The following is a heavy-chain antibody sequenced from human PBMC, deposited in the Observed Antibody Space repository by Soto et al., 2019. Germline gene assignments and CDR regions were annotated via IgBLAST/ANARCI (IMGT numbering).Heavy chain of an antibody. D-gene: IGHD3-10*01. V-gene: IGHV4-39*02. CDR3: ARRSALPTYYKSMAF. CDR2: ISFSGST. Sequence: SETLSLTCIVSGGSISNRTSYWGWIRQPPGRGLEWIGTISFSGSTNFNPSLKSRVTMSLETSKNHFSLNLSSVTAADTAVYYCARRSALPTYYKSMAFWGQGTTVTVSS. J-gene: IGHJ6*02. CDR1: GGSISNRTSY.